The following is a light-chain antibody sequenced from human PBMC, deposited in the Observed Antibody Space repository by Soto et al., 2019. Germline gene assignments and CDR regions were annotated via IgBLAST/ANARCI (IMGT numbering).Light chain of an antibody. Sequence: EIVMTQSPATLSVSPGERATLSCRASQSISSNLAWYQQKPGQAPRLLMFRTSSRATGFPARFSGSGSGTDFSLTISRLEPEDFAVYYCQQYDTSPRTFGQGTKVDIK. V-gene: IGKV3-15*01. CDR1: QSISSN. J-gene: IGKJ1*01. CDR2: RTS. CDR3: QQYDTSPRT.